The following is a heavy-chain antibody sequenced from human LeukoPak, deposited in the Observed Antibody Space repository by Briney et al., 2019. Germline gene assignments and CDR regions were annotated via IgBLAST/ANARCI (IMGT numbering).Heavy chain of an antibody. CDR3: ARWNSYYYYMDV. CDR2: IYHSGST. Sequence: KPSQTLSLTCTVSGGSISSGGYYWSWIRQPPGKGLGWIGYIYHSGSTYYNPSLKSRVTISVDRSKNQFSLKLSSVTAADTAVYYCARWNSYYYYMDVWGKGTTVTVSS. V-gene: IGHV4-30-2*01. CDR1: GGSISSGGYY. J-gene: IGHJ6*03.